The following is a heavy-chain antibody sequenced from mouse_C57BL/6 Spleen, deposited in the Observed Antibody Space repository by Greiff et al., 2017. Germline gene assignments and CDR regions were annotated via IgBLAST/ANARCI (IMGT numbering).Heavy chain of an antibody. CDR2: IYPRDDST. J-gene: IGHJ2*01. CDR3: AKSSYYYSSSYVADY. CDR1: GYTFTDHT. Sequence: QVQLTESDAELVKPGASVKISCKVSGYTFTDHTIHWMKQRPEQGLEWIGYIYPRDDSTKDNDKFKGKATLTADKSSSTAYRSLNSLTSEDSAVYFCAKSSYYYSSSYVADYWGQGTTLTVSA. V-gene: IGHV1-78*01. D-gene: IGHD1-1*01.